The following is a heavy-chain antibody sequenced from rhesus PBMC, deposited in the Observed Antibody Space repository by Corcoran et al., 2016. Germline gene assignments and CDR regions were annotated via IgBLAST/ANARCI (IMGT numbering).Heavy chain of an antibody. J-gene: IGHJ4*01. D-gene: IGHD1-44*01. Sequence: QVQLQESGPGLVKPSETLSLTCAVSGYSISGNYWAWIRQPPGNGLEWIGYIYSSTGSTNANPSLRSRVTISPNTSKNQFSLKLNSVTAADTAVYFCAQWDRGSALHWGQGVLGTVSS. CDR3: AQWDRGSALH. V-gene: IGHV4-147*01. CDR1: GYSISGNY. CDR2: IYSSTGST.